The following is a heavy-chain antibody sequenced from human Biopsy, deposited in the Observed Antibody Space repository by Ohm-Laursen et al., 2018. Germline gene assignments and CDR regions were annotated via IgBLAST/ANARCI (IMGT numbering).Heavy chain of an antibody. CDR2: VYYTGNT. J-gene: IGHJ1*01. CDR3: VRQGGYFQN. CDR1: GGSVGSGTFH. D-gene: IGHD5-12*01. Sequence: SETLSLTCGVSGGSVGSGTFHWGWIRQPPGKGLEWIGHVYYTGNTNYNPSLKSRVTISMDTSKNQFSLRLSSVTAADTAVYYCVRQGGYFQNWGPGSQVAVSS. V-gene: IGHV4-61*01.